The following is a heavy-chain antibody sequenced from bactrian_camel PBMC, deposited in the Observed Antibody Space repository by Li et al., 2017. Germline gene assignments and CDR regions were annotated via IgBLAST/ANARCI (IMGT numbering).Heavy chain of an antibody. D-gene: IGHD6*01. V-gene: IGHV3S1*01. CDR2: IWLGGGRP. Sequence: HVQLVESGGGSVQAGGSLRLSCAASGATSTNYCMAWFRHVPGGAREGLAGIWLGGGRPYVAEFVRDRFTIVPNNARNMLWLQMDKLKPEDTGLYYCAAAQSSRIKCESSGHGDFDHFGQGTQVTVS. J-gene: IGHJ4*01. CDR1: GATSTNYC.